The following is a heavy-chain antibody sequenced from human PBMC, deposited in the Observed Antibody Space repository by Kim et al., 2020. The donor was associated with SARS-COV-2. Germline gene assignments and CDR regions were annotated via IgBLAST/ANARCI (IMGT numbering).Heavy chain of an antibody. CDR2: INPNSGGT. J-gene: IGHJ4*02. D-gene: IGHD3-22*01. V-gene: IGHV1-2*06. CDR1: GYTFTGYY. CDR3: ARGLSPRYYYDSSGSSGGY. Sequence: ASVKVSRKASGYTFTGYYMHWVRQAPGQGLEWMGRINPNSGGTNYAQKFQGRVTMTRDTSISTAYMELSRLRSDDTAVYYCARGLSPRYYYDSSGSSGGYWGQGTLVTVSS.